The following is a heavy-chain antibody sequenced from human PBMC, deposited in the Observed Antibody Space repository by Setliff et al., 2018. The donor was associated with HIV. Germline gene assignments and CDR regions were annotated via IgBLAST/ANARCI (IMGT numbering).Heavy chain of an antibody. V-gene: IGHV3-23*01. CDR2: IRGYDEAT. Sequence: LRLSCAASGFTFSSFAMTWVRQAPGKGLEWVTTIRGYDEATHYTDSVKGRFTISRDISRNTLYLQMNSLRVEDTAVYYCAKVGSSGYYEMCDYWGQGTLVTVS. CDR1: GFTFSSFA. D-gene: IGHD5-12*01. J-gene: IGHJ4*02. CDR3: AKVGSSGYYEMCDY.